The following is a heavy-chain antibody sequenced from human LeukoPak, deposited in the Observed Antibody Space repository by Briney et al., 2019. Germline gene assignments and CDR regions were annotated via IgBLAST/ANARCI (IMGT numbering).Heavy chain of an antibody. Sequence: ASVKVSCKASGYTFTSYDINWVRQATGQGLEWMGWMNPNSGNTGYAQKFQGRVTMTRDTSTSTVYMELSSLRSEDTAVYYCARGLSRLVAATYYYGMDVWGQGTTVTVSS. CDR2: MNPNSGNT. V-gene: IGHV1-8*01. CDR1: GYTFTSYD. J-gene: IGHJ6*02. CDR3: ARGLSRLVAATYYYGMDV. D-gene: IGHD2-15*01.